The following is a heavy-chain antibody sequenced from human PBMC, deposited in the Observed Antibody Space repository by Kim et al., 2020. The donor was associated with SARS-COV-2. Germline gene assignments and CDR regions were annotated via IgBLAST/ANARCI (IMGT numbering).Heavy chain of an antibody. J-gene: IGHJ3*02. Sequence: YSPSLKSRVTISVDTSKNQFSLKLSSVTAADTAVYYCARQRFGELSTFDIWGQGTMVTVSS. D-gene: IGHD3-10*01. V-gene: IGHV4-59*08. CDR3: ARQRFGELSTFDI.